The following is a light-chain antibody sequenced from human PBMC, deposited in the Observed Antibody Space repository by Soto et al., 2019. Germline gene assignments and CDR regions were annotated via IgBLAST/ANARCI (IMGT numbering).Light chain of an antibody. Sequence: QSVLTQPPSVSAAPGQQVTISCSGSSSNIGNNYVSWFQHLPGATPKLLIYENNRRPTGIPDRFSGSKSATSATLGITGLQTGDGADYYCGTWDHSVSGYVFGTGTKVTVL. CDR1: SSNIGNNY. J-gene: IGLJ1*01. CDR3: GTWDHSVSGYV. V-gene: IGLV1-51*02. CDR2: ENN.